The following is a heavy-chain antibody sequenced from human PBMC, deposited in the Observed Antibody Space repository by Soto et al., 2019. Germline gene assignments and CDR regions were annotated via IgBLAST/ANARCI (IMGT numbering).Heavy chain of an antibody. J-gene: IGHJ3*02. D-gene: IGHD6-6*01. CDR1: GFTFDDYA. Sequence: GGSLRLSCAASGFTFDDYAMHWVRQAPGKGLEWVSGISWNSGSIGYADSVKGRFTISRDNAKNSLYLQMNSLRAEDTALYYCAKDIGGEYSSASAFDIWGQGTMVTVSS. CDR3: AKDIGGEYSSASAFDI. V-gene: IGHV3-9*01. CDR2: ISWNSGSI.